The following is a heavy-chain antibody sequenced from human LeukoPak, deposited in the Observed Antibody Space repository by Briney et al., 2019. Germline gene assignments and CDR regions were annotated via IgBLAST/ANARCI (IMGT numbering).Heavy chain of an antibody. CDR1: GFTFSSYS. CDR3: ARARDSSAWYIGFDY. D-gene: IGHD6-19*01. Sequence: GGSLRLSCAASGFTFSSYSMNWVRQAPGKGLEWVSSISSSSSYIYYADSVKGRFTISRDNAKNSLYLQMNSLRAEDTAVYYCARARDSSAWYIGFDYWGQGTLVTVSS. CDR2: ISSSSSYI. V-gene: IGHV3-21*01. J-gene: IGHJ4*02.